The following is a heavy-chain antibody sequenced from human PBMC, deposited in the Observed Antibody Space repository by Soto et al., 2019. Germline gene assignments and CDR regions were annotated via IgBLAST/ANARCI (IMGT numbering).Heavy chain of an antibody. V-gene: IGHV1-18*04. CDR3: AGGLGTNGLGV. CDR1: GYKFTTYG. Sequence: QVQLLQSGAEVKKPGASLKVSCKASGYKFTTYGITWVRQAPGQGLEWLGGISTYNGKTDYAQNLQDRVTMTTETSSSTAYLEVRSLTSADTAVDFCAGGLGTNGLGVWGHGNTFTVSS. CDR2: ISTYNGKT. D-gene: IGHD7-27*01. J-gene: IGHJ6*02.